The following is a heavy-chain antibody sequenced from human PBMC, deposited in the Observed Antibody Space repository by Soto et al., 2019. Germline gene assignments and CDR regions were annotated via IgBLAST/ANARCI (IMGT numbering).Heavy chain of an antibody. J-gene: IGHJ6*03. V-gene: IGHV1-8*01. CDR2: MNPNSGNT. D-gene: IGHD4-17*01. CDR3: ARRWTVKTPPYYYYYYMDV. CDR1: GYTFTSYD. Sequence: GASVKVSCKASGYTFTSYDINWVRQATGQGLEWMGWMNPNSGNTGYAQKFQGRVTMTRNTSISTAYMELSSLRSEDTAVYYCARRWTVKTPPYYYYYYMDVWGKGTTVTVSS.